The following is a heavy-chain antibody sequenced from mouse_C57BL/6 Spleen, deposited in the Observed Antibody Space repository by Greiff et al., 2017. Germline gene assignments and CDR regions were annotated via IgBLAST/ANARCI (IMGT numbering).Heavy chain of an antibody. CDR2: IRLKSDNYAT. V-gene: IGHV6-3*01. J-gene: IGHJ3*01. CDR3: TAGDWFAY. Sequence: EVNVVESGGGLVQPGGSMKLSCVASGFTFSNYWMNWVRQSPEKGLEWVAQIRLKSDNYATHYAESVKGRFTISRDDSKSSVYLQMNNLRAEDTGIYYCTAGDWFAYWGQGTLVTVSA. CDR1: GFTFSNYW. D-gene: IGHD4-1*01.